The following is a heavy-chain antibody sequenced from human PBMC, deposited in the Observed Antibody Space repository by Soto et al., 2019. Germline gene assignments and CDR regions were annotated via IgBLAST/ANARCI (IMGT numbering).Heavy chain of an antibody. Sequence: QVQLVQSGTEVKKPGSSVKVSCKASGGTFSRHAVSWVRQAPGQGLEWMGAIIPIVDATNDAEKFQDRVKFTADESSSTVDMELHSMKSEDMPVYFGPIAPPTDDGAPDAFDIWGQGTMVVVSS. J-gene: IGHJ3*02. D-gene: IGHD4-17*01. CDR3: PIAPPTDDGAPDAFDI. CDR1: GGTFSRHA. V-gene: IGHV1-69*12. CDR2: IIPIVDAT.